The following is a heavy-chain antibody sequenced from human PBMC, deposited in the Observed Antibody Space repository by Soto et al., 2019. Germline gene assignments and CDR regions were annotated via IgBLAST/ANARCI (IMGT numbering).Heavy chain of an antibody. V-gene: IGHV4-59*01. Sequence: SETLSLTCTVSGGSISSYYWSWIRQPPGKGLEWIGYIYYSGSTNYNPSLKSRVTISVDTSKNQFSLELSSVTAADTAVYYCARVVVVVAATYFDYWGQGTLVTVSS. D-gene: IGHD2-15*01. CDR3: ARVVVVVAATYFDY. CDR2: IYYSGST. J-gene: IGHJ4*02. CDR1: GGSISSYY.